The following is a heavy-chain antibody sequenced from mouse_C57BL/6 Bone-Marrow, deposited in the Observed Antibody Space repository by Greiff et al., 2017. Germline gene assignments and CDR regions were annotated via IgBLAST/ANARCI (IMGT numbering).Heavy chain of an antibody. J-gene: IGHJ4*01. D-gene: IGHD1-1*01. V-gene: IGHV3-6*01. CDR2: ISYDGSN. CDR1: GYSITSGYY. Sequence: EVQLKESGPGLVKPSQSLSLTCSVTGYSITSGYYWNWIRQFPGNKLEWMGYISYDGSNNYNPSLQNRISITRDKSKNQFFLKLNSVTTEDTATYYCARDLRYYEFLYYYAMDYWGQGTSVTVSS. CDR3: ARDLRYYEFLYYYAMDY.